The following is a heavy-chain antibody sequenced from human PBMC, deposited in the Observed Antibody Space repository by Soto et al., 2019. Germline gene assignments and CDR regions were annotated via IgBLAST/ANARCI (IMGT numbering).Heavy chain of an antibody. CDR3: ARSSSTSWPTGGYDY. V-gene: IGHV1-69*02. CDR1: GGTFGSYT. D-gene: IGHD2-2*01. Sequence: GASVKVSCKASGGTFGSYTISWVRQAPGQGLEWMGRIIPILGIANYAQKFQGRVTITADKSTSTAYMELSSLRSEDTAVYYCARSSSTSWPTGGYDYWGQGTLVTVYS. J-gene: IGHJ4*02. CDR2: IIPILGIA.